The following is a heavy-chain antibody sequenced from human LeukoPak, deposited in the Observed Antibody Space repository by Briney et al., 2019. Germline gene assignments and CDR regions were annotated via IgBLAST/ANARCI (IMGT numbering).Heavy chain of an antibody. CDR2: IHYSGSA. CDR3: ARSYGSGNYFDY. Sequence: PSETLSLTCTVSGGSISSGGYYWSWIRQHPGKGLEWIGYIHYSGSAKYNPSLESRVTISVDTSKNQFSLKLSSVTAADTAVYYCARSYGSGNYFDYWGQGTLVTVSS. V-gene: IGHV4-61*08. D-gene: IGHD3-10*01. CDR1: GGSISSGGYY. J-gene: IGHJ4*02.